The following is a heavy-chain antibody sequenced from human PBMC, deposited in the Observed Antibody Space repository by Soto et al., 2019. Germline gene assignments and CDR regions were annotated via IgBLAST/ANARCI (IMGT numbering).Heavy chain of an antibody. CDR1: GFSFSNYE. D-gene: IGHD6-13*01. Sequence: EMHLVESGGGLVQPGGSLRLSCAASGFSFSNYEMNWVRQAPGKGLEWVAYISSGGDTIHYADSVRGRFTVSRDNARNSPSLQMSTLRVEDTAIYYCARDRAAGGYWGQGTLVTVSS. CDR2: ISSGGDTI. CDR3: ARDRAAGGY. V-gene: IGHV3-48*03. J-gene: IGHJ4*02.